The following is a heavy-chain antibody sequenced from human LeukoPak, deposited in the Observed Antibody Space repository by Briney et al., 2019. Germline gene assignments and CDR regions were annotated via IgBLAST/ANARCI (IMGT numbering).Heavy chain of an antibody. CDR3: ARVNSDAFDI. V-gene: IGHV4-39*01. J-gene: IGHJ3*02. CDR1: GGSISRSGYH. CDR2: IYYSVST. D-gene: IGHD2/OR15-2a*01. Sequence: SETLSLTCTVSGGSISRSGYHWGWIRQPPGKWLEWIGNIYYSVSTYYNPSLKSRVTISVDTSKNQFSLKLNSVTAADTAVYYCARVNSDAFDIWGQGTMVTVSS.